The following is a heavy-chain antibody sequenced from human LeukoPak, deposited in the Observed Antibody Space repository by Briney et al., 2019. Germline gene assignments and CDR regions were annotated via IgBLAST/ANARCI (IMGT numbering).Heavy chain of an antibody. CDR3: AKHSSSWHYFDY. D-gene: IGHD6-13*01. CDR2: IYSGGST. J-gene: IGHJ4*02. CDR1: GFTVSSNY. V-gene: IGHV3-66*01. Sequence: GGSLRLSCAASGFTVSSNYMSWVRQAPGKGLEWVSVIYSGGSTYYADSVKGRFTISRDNSKNTLYLQMNSLRAEGTAVYYCAKHSSSWHYFDYWGQGTLVTVSS.